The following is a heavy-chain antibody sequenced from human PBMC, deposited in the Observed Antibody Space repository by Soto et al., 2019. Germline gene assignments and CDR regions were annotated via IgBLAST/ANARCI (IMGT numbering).Heavy chain of an antibody. CDR3: ARAHDFWSGYYALHDAFDI. D-gene: IGHD3-3*01. Sequence: PSETLSLTCAVYGGSFSGYCWSWIRQPPGKGLEWIGEINHSGSTNYNPSLKSRVTISVDTSKNQFSLKLSSVTAADTAVYYCARAHDFWSGYYALHDAFDIWGQGTMVTVSS. V-gene: IGHV4-34*01. CDR1: GGSFSGYC. J-gene: IGHJ3*02. CDR2: INHSGST.